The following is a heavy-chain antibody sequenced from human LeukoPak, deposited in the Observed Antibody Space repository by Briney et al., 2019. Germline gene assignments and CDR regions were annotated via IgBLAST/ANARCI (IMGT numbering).Heavy chain of an antibody. V-gene: IGHV3-23*01. CDR2: ICGSGSST. CDR3: AKDLSNPYKYYGMDV. CDR1: GFTFSSYA. J-gene: IGHJ6*02. D-gene: IGHD4-11*01. Sequence: GGSLRLSCAASGFTFSSYAMSWVRQAPGKGLEWVSAICGSGSSTYYADSVKGRFTISRDNSKNKLYLQMSSLRAEDTAVYSCAKDLSNPYKYYGMDVWGQGTTVTVSS.